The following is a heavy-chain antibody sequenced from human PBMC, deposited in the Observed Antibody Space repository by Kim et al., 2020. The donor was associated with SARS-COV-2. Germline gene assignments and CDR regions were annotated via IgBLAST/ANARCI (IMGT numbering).Heavy chain of an antibody. J-gene: IGHJ4*02. Sequence: SETLSLTCAVSGGSISSSNWWSWVRQPPGKGLEWIGEIYHSGSTNYNPSLKSRVTISVDKSKNQFSLKLSSVTAADTAVYYCARASYYDYVWGSYHHYFDYWRQGTLVTVSS. CDR3: ARASYYDYVWGSYHHYFDY. V-gene: IGHV4-4*02. CDR1: GGSISSSNW. CDR2: IYHSGST. D-gene: IGHD3-16*02.